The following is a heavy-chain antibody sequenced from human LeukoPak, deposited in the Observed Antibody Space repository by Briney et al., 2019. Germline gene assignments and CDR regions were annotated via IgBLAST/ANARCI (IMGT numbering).Heavy chain of an antibody. Sequence: PSETLSLTCTVSGGSISSYYWSWIRQPAGKGLEWIGRIYTSGSTNYNPSLKCRVTMSVDTSKNQFSLKLSSVTAADTAVYYCARAPPKNYDFWSGYHPFDYWGQGTLVTVSS. CDR3: ARAPPKNYDFWSGYHPFDY. J-gene: IGHJ4*02. CDR1: GGSISSYY. CDR2: IYTSGST. D-gene: IGHD3-3*01. V-gene: IGHV4-4*07.